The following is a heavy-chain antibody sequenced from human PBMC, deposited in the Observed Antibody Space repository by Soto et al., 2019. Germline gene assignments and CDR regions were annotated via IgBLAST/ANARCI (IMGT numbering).Heavy chain of an antibody. Sequence: EVHLLESGGGLVQPGGSLRLSCGASGFTFSSHAMSWVRQAPGKGLEWVSAVSGSGGSTSYADSVNGRFTISRDNSMSTLYLQVNSLRAEDTSVYYCANGDCSGGTCYSLVYFDYWGQGTLVTVSS. D-gene: IGHD2-15*01. CDR1: GFTFSSHA. CDR2: VSGSGGST. CDR3: ANGDCSGGTCYSLVYFDY. J-gene: IGHJ4*02. V-gene: IGHV3-23*01.